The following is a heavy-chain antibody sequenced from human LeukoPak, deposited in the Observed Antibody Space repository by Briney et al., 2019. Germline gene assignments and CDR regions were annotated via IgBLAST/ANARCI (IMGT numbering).Heavy chain of an antibody. J-gene: IGHJ4*02. CDR3: ARGVVYPAWSGPHWSDY. D-gene: IGHD3-3*01. CDR1: GFTFSSYW. V-gene: IGHV3-7*01. Sequence: GESLRLTCAASGFTFSSYWMSWVRQAPGKGPEWVAHIKQDASQEYHVDSVRGRFTISRDNAKNSLYLQMNSLRAEDTAVYYCARGVVYPAWSGPHWSDYWGQGALVTVSS. CDR2: IKQDASQE.